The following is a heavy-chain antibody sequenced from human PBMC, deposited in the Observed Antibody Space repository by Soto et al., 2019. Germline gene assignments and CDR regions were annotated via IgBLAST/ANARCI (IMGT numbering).Heavy chain of an antibody. CDR3: ARVERGTATTVVDAFDI. CDR2: MSHSGGT. J-gene: IGHJ3*02. Sequence: QVQLQQWGAGLLKPSEILSLTCAVYGGFVSSGSYYWSWIRQPPGKGLEWIGAMSHSGGTHFNPYLKSRVTISVDTSKNQFSLKMSSVTAADTALYYCARVERGTATTVVDAFDIWGPGTMVTVSS. CDR1: GGFVSSGSYY. D-gene: IGHD1-1*01. V-gene: IGHV4-34*01.